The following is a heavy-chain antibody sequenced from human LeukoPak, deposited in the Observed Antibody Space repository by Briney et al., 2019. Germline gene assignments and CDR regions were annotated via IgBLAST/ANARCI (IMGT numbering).Heavy chain of an antibody. CDR3: ARQSSSSWSGAFDI. CDR1: GGSFSGYY. CDR2: INHSGST. J-gene: IGHJ3*02. Sequence: SETLSLTCAVYGGSFSGYYWSWIRQPPGKGLEWIGEINHSGSTNYNPSLKSRVTISVDTSKNQFSLKLTSVTAADTAVYYCARQSSSSWSGAFDIWGQGTMVTVSS. V-gene: IGHV4-34*01. D-gene: IGHD6-13*01.